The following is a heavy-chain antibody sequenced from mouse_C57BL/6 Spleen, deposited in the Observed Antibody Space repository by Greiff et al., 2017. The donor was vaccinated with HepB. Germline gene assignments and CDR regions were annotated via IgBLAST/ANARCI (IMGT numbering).Heavy chain of an antibody. CDR1: GFTFSSYA. Sequence: EVHLVESGGGLVKPGGSLKLSCAASGFTFSSYAMSWVRQTPEKRLEWVATISDGGSYTYYPDNVKGRFTISRDNAKNNLYLQMSHLKSEDTAMYYCAREGYDYLAYWGQGTLVTVSA. CDR3: AREGYDYLAY. CDR2: ISDGGSYT. D-gene: IGHD2-4*01. V-gene: IGHV5-4*01. J-gene: IGHJ3*01.